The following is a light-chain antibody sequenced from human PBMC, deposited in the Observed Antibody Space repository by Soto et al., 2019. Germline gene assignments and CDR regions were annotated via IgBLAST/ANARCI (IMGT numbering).Light chain of an antibody. V-gene: IGKV1-17*01. CDR1: QGIRND. Sequence: DIQMTQSPSSLSASVGDRVTITCRASQGIRNDLSWYQQKPGKAPKRLIYAASSLHSGVPSRFNGSASGTEFTLAISGLQPEDFANYYCLQHYSYPRTFGQGTKVEIK. CDR2: AAS. J-gene: IGKJ1*01. CDR3: LQHYSYPRT.